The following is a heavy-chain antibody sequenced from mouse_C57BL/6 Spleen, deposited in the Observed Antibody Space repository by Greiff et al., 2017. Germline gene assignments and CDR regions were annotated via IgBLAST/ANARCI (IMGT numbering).Heavy chain of an antibody. V-gene: IGHV5-16*01. CDR2: INYDGSST. CDR1: GFTFSDYY. J-gene: IGHJ1*03. D-gene: IGHD3-3*01. CDR3: ARGDLGDGWYFDV. Sequence: EVQRVESEGGLVQPGSSMKLSCTASGFTFSDYYMAWVRQVPEKGLEWVANINYDGSSTYYLDSLKSRFIISRDNAKNILYLQMSSLKSEDTATYYCARGDLGDGWYFDVWGTGTTVTVSS.